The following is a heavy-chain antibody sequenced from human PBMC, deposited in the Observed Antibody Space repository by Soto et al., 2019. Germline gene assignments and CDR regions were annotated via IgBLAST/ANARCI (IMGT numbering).Heavy chain of an antibody. CDR2: IYYSGST. CDR3: ARHTVATPWFDP. D-gene: IGHD6-6*01. V-gene: IGHV4-59*08. J-gene: IGHJ5*02. CDR1: GGSISSYY. Sequence: QVQLQESGPGLVKPSETLSLTCTVSGGSISSYYWSWIRQPPGKGLEWIGYIYYSGSTNYNPSLKSRVTISVDTSKNQFSMKLSSVTAADTAVYYCARHTVATPWFDPWGQGTLVTVSS.